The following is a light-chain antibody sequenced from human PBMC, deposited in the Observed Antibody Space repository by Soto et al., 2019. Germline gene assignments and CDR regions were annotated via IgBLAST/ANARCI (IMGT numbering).Light chain of an antibody. V-gene: IGLV2-11*01. CDR2: DVN. J-gene: IGLJ1*01. CDR3: CSYAGSYTLV. Sequence: QSVLTQPRSVSGSPGQSVTLSCTGTSSDVGGYHYVSWYQHHPGKAPKIIIYDVNKRPSGVPDRFSGSKSGNTASLTTSGLQTEDEADYYCCSYAGSYTLVFG. CDR1: SSDVGGYHY.